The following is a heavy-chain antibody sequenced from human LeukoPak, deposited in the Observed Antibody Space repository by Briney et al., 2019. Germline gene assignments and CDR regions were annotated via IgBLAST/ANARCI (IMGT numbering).Heavy chain of an antibody. CDR3: AKVGGGYSSGFNWLDP. CDR1: GFTFSSYA. V-gene: IGHV3-23*01. CDR2: ISGSGGST. J-gene: IGHJ5*02. Sequence: GGSLRLSCAASGFTFSSYAMSWVRQAPGKGLEWVSAISGSGGSTYYADSVKGRFTISRDNSKNTLYLQMNSLRAEDTAVYYCAKVGGGYSSGFNWLDPWGQGTLVTVSS. D-gene: IGHD6-19*01.